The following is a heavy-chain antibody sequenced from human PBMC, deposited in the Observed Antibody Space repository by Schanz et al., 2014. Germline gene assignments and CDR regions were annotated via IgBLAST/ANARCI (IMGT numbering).Heavy chain of an antibody. Sequence: DVHLLESGGGLVPPGGSLRLSCAASGFNFSDYAMCWVRQAPGKGLEWVSAISGGGGTTYYTDSVKGRCTISRDNSKSTLYLQMNSLRAEDTAVYYCAKDGPGGSGSYSADGGMDVWGQGTTVTVSS. CDR2: ISGGGGTT. CDR3: AKDGPGGSGSYSADGGMDV. V-gene: IGHV3-23*01. J-gene: IGHJ6*02. CDR1: GFNFSDYA. D-gene: IGHD3-10*01.